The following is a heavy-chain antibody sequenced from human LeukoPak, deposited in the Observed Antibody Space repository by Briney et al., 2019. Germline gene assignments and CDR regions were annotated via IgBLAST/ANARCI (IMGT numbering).Heavy chain of an antibody. D-gene: IGHD6-13*01. CDR2: INPNSGGT. CDR3: ARDGQGAGKTYDY. Sequence: GASVKVSCKASGYTFTGYYMHWVRQAPGQGLEWMGYINPNSGGTKYAQKFQGRITMTRDTSISTAYMELSRLRSDDTAVYYCARDGQGAGKTYDYGGQGALVTVPS. V-gene: IGHV1-2*02. CDR1: GYTFTGYY. J-gene: IGHJ4*02.